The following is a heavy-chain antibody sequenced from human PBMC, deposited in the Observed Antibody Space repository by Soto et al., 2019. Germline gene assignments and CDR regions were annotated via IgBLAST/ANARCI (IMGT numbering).Heavy chain of an antibody. J-gene: IGHJ4*02. CDR1: GGTFSSYT. V-gene: IGHV1-69*02. CDR2: LIPVLVIP. CDR3: ARAGSASQFDY. Sequence: QVQLVQSGAEVKKPGSSVKVSCKASGGTFSSYTISWVRQASGQGLEWMGRLIPVLVIPDYPQKFQGRVTITADKSTSTAYMELSSLRSDDTAVYFCARAGSASQFDYWGQGTLVTVAS. D-gene: IGHD2-2*01.